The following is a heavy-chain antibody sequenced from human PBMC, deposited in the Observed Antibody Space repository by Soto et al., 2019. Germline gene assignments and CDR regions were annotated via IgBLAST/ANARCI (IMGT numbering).Heavy chain of an antibody. CDR3: ARALVGIVVVPAAIAGHDYYYYGMDV. D-gene: IGHD2-2*03. J-gene: IGHJ6*02. V-gene: IGHV1-69*06. CDR1: GGTFSSYA. CDR2: TIPIFGTA. Sequence: GASVKVSCKASGGTFSSYAISWVRQAPGQGLEWMGGTIPIFGTANYAQKFQGRVTITADKSTSTAYMELSSLRSEDTAVYYCARALVGIVVVPAAIAGHDYYYYGMDVWGQGTTVTVSS.